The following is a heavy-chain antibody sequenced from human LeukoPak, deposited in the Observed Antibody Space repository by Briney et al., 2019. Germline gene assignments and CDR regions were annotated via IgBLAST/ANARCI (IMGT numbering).Heavy chain of an antibody. V-gene: IGHV3-11*01. Sequence: TGGSLRLSCAASGFSFSDFYMSWIRQAPGMGLEWISYIGTRSNPIYYADSVKGRFTISRDDAKNSLYLQMNSLRDEDTAVYFCARQARGSGRDFDYWGQGILVTVSS. CDR1: GFSFSDFY. J-gene: IGHJ4*02. CDR3: ARQARGSGRDFDY. CDR2: IGTRSNPI. D-gene: IGHD1-26*01.